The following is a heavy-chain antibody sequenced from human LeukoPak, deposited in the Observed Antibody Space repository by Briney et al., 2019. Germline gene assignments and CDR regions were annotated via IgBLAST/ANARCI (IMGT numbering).Heavy chain of an antibody. CDR2: IRGTANGYAT. CDR3: TGNYYGSGSYADFDY. Sequence: GGSLRLSCAASVFTFSGSALHWVRQASGKGLEWVGRIRGTANGYATAYAASVKGRFTISRDDPKNTAYLQMDSLKTEDTAVYYCTGNYYGSGSYADFDYWGQGTLVTVSS. J-gene: IGHJ4*02. D-gene: IGHD3-10*01. CDR1: VFTFSGSA. V-gene: IGHV3-73*01.